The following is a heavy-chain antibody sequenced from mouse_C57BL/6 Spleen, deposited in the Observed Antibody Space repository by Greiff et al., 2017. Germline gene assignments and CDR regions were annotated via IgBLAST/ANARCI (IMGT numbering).Heavy chain of an antibody. CDR1: GFTFSSYA. J-gene: IGHJ3*01. D-gene: IGHD2-2*01. CDR2: ISSGGDYI. Sequence: EVKLEESGEGLVKPGGSLKLSCAASGFTFSSYAMSWVRQTPEKRLEWVAYISSGGDYIYYADTVKGRFTISRDNARNTLYLQMSSLKSEDTAMYYCTRDRGYPWFAYWGQGTLVTVSA. V-gene: IGHV5-9-1*02. CDR3: TRDRGYPWFAY.